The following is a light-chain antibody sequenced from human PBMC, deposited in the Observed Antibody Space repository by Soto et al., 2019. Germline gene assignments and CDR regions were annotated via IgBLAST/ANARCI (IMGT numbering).Light chain of an antibody. Sequence: QSALTQPRSVSGSPGQSVTISCSGTSTDVGGYNYVSWYQQQPGKVPKHMLYDVSKRPSGVPDRFSGSKSGNTAPLTISGLQAEDEADYYCCSYAGRDTLDVFGSGTKLTVL. CDR2: DVS. J-gene: IGLJ1*01. CDR1: STDVGGYNY. V-gene: IGLV2-11*01. CDR3: CSYAGRDTLDV.